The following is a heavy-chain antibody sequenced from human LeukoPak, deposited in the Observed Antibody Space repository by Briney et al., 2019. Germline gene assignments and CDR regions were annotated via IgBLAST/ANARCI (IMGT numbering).Heavy chain of an antibody. Sequence: TSQTLSLTCTVSGGSISSGGYYWSWIRQHRGKGLEWIGHIYYSGSTYYNPSLKSRGTISVHTSKNQFSLKLSSVTDADTAVYYCARDAINYYDSSGYYYVGHAFDIWGQGTMVTVSS. V-gene: IGHV4-31*03. D-gene: IGHD3-22*01. CDR1: GGSISSGGYY. J-gene: IGHJ3*02. CDR3: ARDAINYYDSSGYYYVGHAFDI. CDR2: IYYSGST.